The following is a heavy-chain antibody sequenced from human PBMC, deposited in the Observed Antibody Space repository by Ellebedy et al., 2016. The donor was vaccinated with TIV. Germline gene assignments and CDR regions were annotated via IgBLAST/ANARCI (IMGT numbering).Heavy chain of an antibody. CDR1: GFIVTNNY. CDR2: IYTASST. V-gene: IGHV3-53*01. J-gene: IGHJ4*02. D-gene: IGHD2-2*01. Sequence: GESLKISCAASGFIVTNNYMSWVRQAPGKGLEWVSVIYTASSTYYADSVKGRFTISRDNAKSTLYLQMDSLRAEDTAVYYCAREVPASGYALDYWGQGTLVTVSS. CDR3: AREVPASGYALDY.